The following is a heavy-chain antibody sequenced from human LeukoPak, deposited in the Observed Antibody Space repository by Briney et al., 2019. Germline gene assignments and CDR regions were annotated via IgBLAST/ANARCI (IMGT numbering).Heavy chain of an antibody. CDR3: ARVASKGGMDV. CDR2: IHYTWNT. CDR1: GGSIGSYH. J-gene: IGHJ6*02. V-gene: IGHV4-59*01. Sequence: TSSETLSLTCSVSGGSIGSYHWSWIRQPPGKGLEWIGYIHYTWNTKYNSSLKSRVTISLDKSNNQCSLRLSSVTAADTAVYYCARVASKGGMDVWGQGTTVTVSS.